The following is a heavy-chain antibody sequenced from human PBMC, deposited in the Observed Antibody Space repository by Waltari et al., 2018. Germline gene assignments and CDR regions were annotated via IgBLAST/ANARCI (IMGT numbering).Heavy chain of an antibody. D-gene: IGHD2-2*01. CDR1: GGSFSGYY. CDR3: ARVQLLSYYYGMDV. Sequence: QVQLQQWGAGLLKPSETLSLTCAVYGGSFSGYYWSWIRQPPGKGLEWIGEINHSGSTNYNPSLKSRVTISVDTSKNQFSRKLSSVTAADTAVYYCARVQLLSYYYGMDVWGQGTTVTVSS. CDR2: INHSGST. J-gene: IGHJ6*02. V-gene: IGHV4-34*01.